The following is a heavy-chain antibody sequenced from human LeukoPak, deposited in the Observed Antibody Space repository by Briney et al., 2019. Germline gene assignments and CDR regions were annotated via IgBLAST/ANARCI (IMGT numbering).Heavy chain of an antibody. J-gene: IGHJ2*01. CDR3: AKDLQYCSGGSCYPYRHWYFDL. V-gene: IGHV3-30*18. CDR1: GFTFSSYG. Sequence: GGSLRLSCVASGFTFSSYGMHWVRQAPGKGLEWVAVISYDGSNKYYADSVKGRFTISRDNSKNTLYLQMNSLRAEDTAVYYCAKDLQYCSGGSCYPYRHWYFDLWGRGTLVTVSS. CDR2: ISYDGSNK. D-gene: IGHD2-15*01.